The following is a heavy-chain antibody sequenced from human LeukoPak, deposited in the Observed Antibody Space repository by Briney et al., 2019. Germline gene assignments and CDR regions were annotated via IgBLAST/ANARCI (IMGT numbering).Heavy chain of an antibody. CDR2: IYYSGST. D-gene: IGHD3-10*01. CDR3: ARTPYNSGTYYNLFDY. J-gene: IGHJ4*02. CDR1: GGSISSDDYY. Sequence: SQTLSLTCTVSGGSISSDDYYWSWIRQHPGKGLEWLGYIYYSGSTSYNPSLKSRVTISVDTSKNQFSLKLSSVTAADTAVYYCARTPYNSGTYYNLFDYWGQGTLVTVSS. V-gene: IGHV4-31*03.